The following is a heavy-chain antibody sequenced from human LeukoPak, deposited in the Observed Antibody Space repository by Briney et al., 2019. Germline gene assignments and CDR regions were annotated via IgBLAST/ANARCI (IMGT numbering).Heavy chain of an antibody. V-gene: IGHV4-4*02. CDR3: ARDRYCSGGSCFDY. D-gene: IGHD2-15*01. CDR2: IYHSGST. CDR1: GGSISSSNW. Sequence: PSETLSLTCAVSGGSISSSNWWSWVRQPPGKGLEWIGEIYHSGSTNYNPSLKSRVTISVGKSKNQFSLKLSSVTAADTAVYYCARDRYCSGGSCFDYWGQGTLVTVSS. J-gene: IGHJ4*02.